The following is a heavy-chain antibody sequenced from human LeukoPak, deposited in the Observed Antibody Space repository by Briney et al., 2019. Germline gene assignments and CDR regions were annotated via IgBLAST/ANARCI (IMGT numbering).Heavy chain of an antibody. CDR3: ARMAGYCSGGSYCSFAFDI. J-gene: IGHJ3*02. Sequence: PGGSLRLSCAASGFTFSSYEMNWVRQAPGKGLEWVSHSSSSGSTIYYAGSVKGRFTIARDNAKNSLSLQMNSLRAEDTAVYYCARMAGYCSGGSYCSFAFDIWGQGTMVTVSS. CDR1: GFTFSSYE. V-gene: IGHV3-48*03. D-gene: IGHD2-15*01. CDR2: SSSSGSTI.